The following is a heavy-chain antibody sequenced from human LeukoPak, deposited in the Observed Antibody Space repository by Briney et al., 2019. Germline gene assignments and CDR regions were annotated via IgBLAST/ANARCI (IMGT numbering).Heavy chain of an antibody. CDR1: GFTFSSYS. CDR2: ISSSSSYI. J-gene: IGHJ4*02. CDR3: ARSQTSCDDY. Sequence: PRGSLRLSCAASGFTFSSYSMNWVRQAPGKGLEWVSSISSSSSYIYYADSVKGRFTISRDNAKNSLYLQMNSLRAEDTAVYYCARSQTSCDDYWGQGTLVTVSS. D-gene: IGHD2-2*01. V-gene: IGHV3-21*01.